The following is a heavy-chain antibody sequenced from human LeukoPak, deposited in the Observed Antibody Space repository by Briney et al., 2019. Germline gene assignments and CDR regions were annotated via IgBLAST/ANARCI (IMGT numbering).Heavy chain of an antibody. CDR2: VYPGDSDT. D-gene: IGHD3-3*01. Sequence: GESLKISCKGSGFNFTSYWIGWVRQMPGKGLEWMGIVYPGDSDTRYSPSFQGQVTISADKSTSTAYLQWSSLKASDTAMYYCARSPILEWFEFDYWGQGTLVTVSS. V-gene: IGHV5-51*01. J-gene: IGHJ4*02. CDR3: ARSPILEWFEFDY. CDR1: GFNFTSYW.